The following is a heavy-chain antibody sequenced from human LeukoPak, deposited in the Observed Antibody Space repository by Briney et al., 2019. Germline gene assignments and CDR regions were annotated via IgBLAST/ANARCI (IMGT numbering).Heavy chain of an antibody. CDR1: GGSISSNNW. D-gene: IGHD1-1*01. CDR2: IYHSGSP. CDR3: ARVNINNWHSCDY. Sequence: LETLSLTCAVSGGSISSNNWWGWVRPPPGKGLEWIGEIYHSGSPNYNPSLKSRVTISVDKSRNHFSLNLSTVTAADTAVYYCARVNINNWHSCDYWGQGTLVTVSS. J-gene: IGHJ4*02. V-gene: IGHV4-4*02.